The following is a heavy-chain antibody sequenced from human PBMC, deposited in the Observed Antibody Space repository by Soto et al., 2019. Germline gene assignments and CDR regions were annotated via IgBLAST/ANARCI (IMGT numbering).Heavy chain of an antibody. D-gene: IGHD3-3*01. Sequence: VQLVESGGGLVQPRGSLRLSCAASGFSFSSYDMHWVRQAAGKGLEWVSAIGTAGDPYYPGSVQGRFSISRENAKNSLYLQMNSLRFGDTAVYYCARARVEFWSGTYYYHGMDVWGQGTTVTVSS. CDR3: ARARVEFWSGTYYYHGMDV. J-gene: IGHJ6*02. CDR2: IGTAGDP. V-gene: IGHV3-13*05. CDR1: GFSFSSYD.